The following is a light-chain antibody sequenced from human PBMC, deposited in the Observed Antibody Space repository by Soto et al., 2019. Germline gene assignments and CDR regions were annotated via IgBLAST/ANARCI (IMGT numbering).Light chain of an antibody. Sequence: DTQMTQSPLTLSASVGDRVTITCRASQSISTWLAWYQQKPGKPPKLLIYDASLLESGVPSRFSGSGSGTEFTLTINGLQPDDFASYYCQQYNTYERTFGQGTKVEIK. CDR3: QQYNTYERT. J-gene: IGKJ1*01. CDR1: QSISTW. CDR2: DAS. V-gene: IGKV1-5*01.